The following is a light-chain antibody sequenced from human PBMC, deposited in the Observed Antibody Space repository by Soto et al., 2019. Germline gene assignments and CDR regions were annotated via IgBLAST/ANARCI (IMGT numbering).Light chain of an antibody. Sequence: EIVLTQSPATLSLSPGERATLSCRASQSVSSYLAWYQQKPGQAARLLIYDASNRATGIPARFSGSGSGTDFTLTISSLEPEDFAVYYCQQRSYWPQLTFGGGTKVEIK. CDR3: QQRSYWPQLT. J-gene: IGKJ4*01. CDR1: QSVSSY. CDR2: DAS. V-gene: IGKV3-11*01.